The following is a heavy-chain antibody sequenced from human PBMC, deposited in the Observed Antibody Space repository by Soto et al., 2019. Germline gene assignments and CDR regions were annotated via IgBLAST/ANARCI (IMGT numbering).Heavy chain of an antibody. CDR2: ISSSGSTI. J-gene: IGHJ6*02. Sequence: QVQLVESGGGLVKPGGSLRLSCAASGFTFSDYYMSWNRQAPGKGLDWVQYISSSGSTIYYADRVKGRFTISRDKAKNSLYLQMNSLRAEDTAVYYCARDHSSYYYGMDVWGQGTTVTVSS. D-gene: IGHD5-18*01. V-gene: IGHV3-11*01. CDR1: GFTFSDYY. CDR3: ARDHSSYYYGMDV.